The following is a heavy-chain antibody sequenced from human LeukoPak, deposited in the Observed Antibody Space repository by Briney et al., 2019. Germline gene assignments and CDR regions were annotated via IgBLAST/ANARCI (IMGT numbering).Heavy chain of an antibody. V-gene: IGHV3-74*01. CDR1: GFTFSNYA. CDR2: INHDGSTT. Sequence: GGSLRLSCAASGFTFSNYAMSWVRQAPGKGLVWVSRINHDGSTTNYVDSVKGRFTISRDNAKNTLYLQMNSLRAEDTAVFYCVRDRFYGMDVWGQGTTVTVSS. CDR3: VRDRFYGMDV. J-gene: IGHJ6*02.